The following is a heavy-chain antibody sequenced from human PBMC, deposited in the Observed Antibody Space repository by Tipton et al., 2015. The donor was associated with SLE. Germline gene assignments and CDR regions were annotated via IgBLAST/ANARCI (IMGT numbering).Heavy chain of an antibody. D-gene: IGHD3-10*01. Sequence: TLSLTCTVSGGSISSYYWSWIRQSPGKGLEWFGYIYTSGSTNYNPSLKSRVTISADTSKNQFSLKLSSVTAADTAVYYCASGGYGSGSHYLGGWFDPWGRGTLVTVSS. V-gene: IGHV4-4*08. CDR2: IYTSGST. CDR1: GGSISSYY. CDR3: ASGGYGSGSHYLGGWFDP. J-gene: IGHJ5*02.